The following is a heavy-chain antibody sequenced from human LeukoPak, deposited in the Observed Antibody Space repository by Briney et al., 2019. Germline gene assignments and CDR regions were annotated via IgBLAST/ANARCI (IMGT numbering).Heavy chain of an antibody. Sequence: GGSLRLSCAASGFTFSSYSMNWVRQAPGKGLEWVSYISSSSTIYYADSVKGRFTISRDYAKNSLYLQMNSLRAEDTAVYYCASNSDCGGDCYWAYFDYWGQGTLVTVSS. D-gene: IGHD2-21*02. CDR3: ASNSDCGGDCYWAYFDY. CDR2: ISSSSTI. CDR1: GFTFSSYS. V-gene: IGHV3-48*04. J-gene: IGHJ4*02.